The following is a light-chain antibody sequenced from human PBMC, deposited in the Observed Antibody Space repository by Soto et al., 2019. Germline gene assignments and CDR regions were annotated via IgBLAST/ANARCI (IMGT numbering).Light chain of an antibody. CDR2: DAS. CDR1: QSVDND. CDR3: KHRGNWHLT. Sequence: EIVRPLSQATLSLAPGNMSALSFLASQSVDNDLAWYQQKPGQAPRLLIFDASNRATGITARFSASGSGTDFIVTISSIEREDFAAYYCKHRGNWHLTFGNGPRRELK. J-gene: IGKJ5*01. V-gene: IGKV3D-11*02.